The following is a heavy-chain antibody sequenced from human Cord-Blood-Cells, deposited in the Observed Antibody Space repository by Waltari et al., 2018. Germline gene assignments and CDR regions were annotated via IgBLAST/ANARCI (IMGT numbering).Heavy chain of an antibody. CDR2: IIPIFGTA. Sequence: QVQLVQSGAEVKKPGSSVKVSCKASGGTFSSYAISWVRQAPGQGLEWMGGIIPIFGTANYEQKLQGRVTITADESTSTAYMELSSLRSEDTAVYYCSRGSGYSSSWYVEYFQHWGQGTLVTVSS. J-gene: IGHJ1*01. D-gene: IGHD6-13*01. CDR3: SRGSGYSSSWYVEYFQH. V-gene: IGHV1-69*01. CDR1: GGTFSSYA.